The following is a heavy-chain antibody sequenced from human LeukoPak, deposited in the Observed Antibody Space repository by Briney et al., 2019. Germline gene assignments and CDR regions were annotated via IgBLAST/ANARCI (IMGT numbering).Heavy chain of an antibody. Sequence: SVKVSCKASGGTFSSYAISWVRQAPGQGLEWMGGIIPIFGTANYAQKFQGRVTITADESTSTAYMELSSLRSEDTAAYHCASLIRSWFDPWGQGTLVTVSS. J-gene: IGHJ5*02. D-gene: IGHD2-15*01. V-gene: IGHV1-69*13. CDR2: IIPIFGTA. CDR3: ASLIRSWFDP. CDR1: GGTFSSYA.